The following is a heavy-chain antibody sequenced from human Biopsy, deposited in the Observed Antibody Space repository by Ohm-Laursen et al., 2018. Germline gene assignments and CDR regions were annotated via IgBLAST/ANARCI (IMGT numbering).Heavy chain of an antibody. CDR3: VRLNRRGNIIFFDY. J-gene: IGHJ4*02. Sequence: SDTLSPTCAVSGGSITADFWTWIRQTPGERLEWIGYRFHSGSPMYNPSLKSRVTISVDTSKSQFSLTLPSVTAADTAVYYCVRLNRRGNIIFFDYWGRGTLVTVSS. V-gene: IGHV4-59*08. D-gene: IGHD3/OR15-3a*01. CDR2: RFHSGSP. CDR1: GGSITADF.